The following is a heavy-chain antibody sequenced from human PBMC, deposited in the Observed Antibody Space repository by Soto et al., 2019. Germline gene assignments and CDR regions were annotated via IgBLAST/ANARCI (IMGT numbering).Heavy chain of an antibody. J-gene: IGHJ4*02. V-gene: IGHV4-31*03. Sequence: QVQLQESGPGLVKPSQTLSLTCTVSGGSINSGGYYWSWIRQQPGKGLEWIGHIYYSGNTYYNPSLKSRVIISVDTSKNQFSLKLNSVTAADTAVYYCARKGLTGSREFDYWGQGTLVPVSS. D-gene: IGHD7-27*01. CDR3: ARKGLTGSREFDY. CDR2: IYYSGNT. CDR1: GGSINSGGYY.